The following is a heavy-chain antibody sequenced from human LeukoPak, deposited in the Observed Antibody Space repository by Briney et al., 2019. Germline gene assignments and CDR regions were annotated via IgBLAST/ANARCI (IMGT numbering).Heavy chain of an antibody. V-gene: IGHV3-23*01. D-gene: IGHD6-19*01. CDR1: GFTFSNYA. CDR3: AKSRGRYDNSGWRTFDY. CDR2: VSGSGGST. Sequence: GGSLRLSCAASGFTFSNYAMSWVRQAPGKGLEWVSTVSGSGGSTYYADSVEGRFTISRDNSKNTLYLQMNSLRAEDTAIYYCAKSRGRYDNSGWRTFDYWGQGTLVTVSS. J-gene: IGHJ4*02.